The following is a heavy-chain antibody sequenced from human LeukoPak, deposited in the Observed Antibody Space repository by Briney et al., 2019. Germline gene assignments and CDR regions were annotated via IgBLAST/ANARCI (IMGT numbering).Heavy chain of an antibody. CDR3: ARRTNYGGNSLIAFDI. D-gene: IGHD4-23*01. CDR2: INTNTGNP. V-gene: IGHV7-4-1*02. Sequence: ASVKVSCKASRYTFISFAMSWVRQAPGQGLEWIGWINTNTGNPTYAQGFTGRFVFSLDTSVSTAYLQISSLKAEDTAVYYCARRTNYGGNSLIAFDIWGQGTMVTVSS. CDR1: RYTFISFA. J-gene: IGHJ3*02.